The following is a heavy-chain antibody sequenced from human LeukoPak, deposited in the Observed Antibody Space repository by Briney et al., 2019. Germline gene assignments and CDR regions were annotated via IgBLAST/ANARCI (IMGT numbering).Heavy chain of an antibody. D-gene: IGHD6-19*01. J-gene: IGHJ6*02. Sequence: SETLSLTCTVSGGSISSYYWSWIRQPPGKGLEWIGYIYYSGSTNYNPSLKSRVTISVDTSKNQFSLKLSSVTAADTAVYYCARYSSGWYYRRGNYGTDVWGQGTTVTVSS. CDR1: GGSISSYY. CDR2: IYYSGST. V-gene: IGHV4-59*01. CDR3: ARYSSGWYYRRGNYGTDV.